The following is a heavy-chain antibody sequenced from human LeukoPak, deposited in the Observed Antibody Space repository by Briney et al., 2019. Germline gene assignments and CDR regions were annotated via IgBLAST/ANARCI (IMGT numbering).Heavy chain of an antibody. CDR2: ISGSCDST. D-gene: IGHD1-26*01. Sequence: KGLEWVSAISGSCDSTYSADSVKGRFTISRDNSQHPLYLQMNSLRAEDTAVYYCAKDLLVGDCFGRADDSIRHL. CDR3: AKDLLVGDCFGRADDSIRHL. J-gene: IGHJ2*01. V-gene: IGHV3-23*01.